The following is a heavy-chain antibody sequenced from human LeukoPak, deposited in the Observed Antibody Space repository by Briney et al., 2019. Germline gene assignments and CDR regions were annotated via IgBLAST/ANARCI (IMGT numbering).Heavy chain of an antibody. J-gene: IGHJ4*02. Sequence: TGGSLRLSCAASGFTFSSYAMHWVRQAPGKGLEWVAFIHYDGSNNYYADSVKGRFTISRDNSKNKLYVQMNTLRADDTAVYYCAKDHGSSDWYYFDYWGQGTLATVSS. CDR2: IHYDGSNN. CDR3: AKDHGSSDWYYFDY. CDR1: GFTFSSYA. D-gene: IGHD6-13*01. V-gene: IGHV3-30*02.